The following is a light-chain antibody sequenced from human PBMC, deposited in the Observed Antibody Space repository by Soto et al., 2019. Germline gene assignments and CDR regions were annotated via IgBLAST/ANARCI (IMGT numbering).Light chain of an antibody. CDR3: SSYTSSSTLV. J-gene: IGLJ1*01. V-gene: IGLV2-14*03. CDR2: HVT. CDR1: SSDVGGYNS. Sequence: QSALTQPASVSGSPGQSITISCTGTSSDVGGYNSVSWFQQHPGKAPKLMIYHVTTRPSGVSNRFSGSKSGNTASLTISGLQAEDEADYYCSSYTSSSTLVFGTGTKLTVL.